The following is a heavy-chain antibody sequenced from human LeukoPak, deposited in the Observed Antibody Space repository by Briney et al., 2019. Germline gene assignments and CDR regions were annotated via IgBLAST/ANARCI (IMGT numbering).Heavy chain of an antibody. V-gene: IGHV1-2*02. CDR2: INPKNGDT. J-gene: IGHJ4*02. CDR3: AREGRDRSDTAAFDY. Sequence: GASVKVSCKASGYIFTGHYMHWARPAPGQGLEWMGWINPKNGDTNSAQNFQGRVTMTRDTSITTVSMELSRLRRDDTAVYYCAREGRDRSDTAAFDYWGQGTLVTVST. CDR1: GYIFTGHY. D-gene: IGHD3-3*01.